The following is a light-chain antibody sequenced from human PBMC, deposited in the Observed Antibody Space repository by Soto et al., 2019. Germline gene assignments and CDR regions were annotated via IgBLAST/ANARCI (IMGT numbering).Light chain of an antibody. Sequence: EIVMTQSPATLSVSPGERATLSCRASQSVNSNLAWYQQKPGQAPRLLISGASTRATGIPARFSGSGSETEFTLTISSLQSEDFAVYYWQQYNSWWTFGQGTKVEMK. CDR3: QQYNSWWT. V-gene: IGKV3-15*01. J-gene: IGKJ1*01. CDR2: GAS. CDR1: QSVNSN.